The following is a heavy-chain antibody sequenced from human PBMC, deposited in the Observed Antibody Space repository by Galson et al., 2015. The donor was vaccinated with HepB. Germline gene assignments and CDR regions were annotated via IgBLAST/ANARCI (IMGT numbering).Heavy chain of an antibody. V-gene: IGHV3-23*01. CDR2: ISGRGDST. Sequence: SLRLSCAASGFTFSSFAMNWVRQAPGRGLEWVSDISGRGDSTYYADSVKGRFTIPGDNSKSTLYLQMNSLRAEDTAVYYCARDYLDYYDSSGYLGGWGQGTLVTVSS. CDR1: GFTFSSFA. D-gene: IGHD3-22*01. CDR3: ARDYLDYYDSSGYLGG. J-gene: IGHJ4*02.